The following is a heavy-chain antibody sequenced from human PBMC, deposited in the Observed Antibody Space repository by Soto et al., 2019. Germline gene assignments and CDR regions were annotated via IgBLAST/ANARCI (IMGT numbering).Heavy chain of an antibody. J-gene: IGHJ4*02. CDR3: AVYCSSTSCYLNYFDY. CDR2: IYYSGST. D-gene: IGHD2-2*01. V-gene: IGHV4-39*01. CDR1: GGSISSSSYY. Sequence: QLQLQESGPGLVKPSETLSLTCTVSGGSISSSSYYWGWIRQPPGKGLEWIGGIYYSGSTYYNPSRKSRVTISVDTSKNQFSLKLSSVTAADTAVYYCAVYCSSTSCYLNYFDYWGQGTLVTVSS.